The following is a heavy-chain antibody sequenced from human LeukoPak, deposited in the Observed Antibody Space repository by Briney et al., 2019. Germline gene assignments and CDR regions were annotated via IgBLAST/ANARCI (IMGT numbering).Heavy chain of an antibody. CDR3: AKDYCSGGSCYGGWFDP. CDR1: GGSISGYY. V-gene: IGHV4-34*01. J-gene: IGHJ5*02. CDR2: INHSGST. D-gene: IGHD2-15*01. Sequence: SETLSLTCAVYGGSISGYYWSWIRQPPGKGLEWIGEINHSGSTNYNPSLKSRVTISVDTSKNQFSLKLSSVTAADTAVYYCAKDYCSGGSCYGGWFDPWGQGTLVTVSS.